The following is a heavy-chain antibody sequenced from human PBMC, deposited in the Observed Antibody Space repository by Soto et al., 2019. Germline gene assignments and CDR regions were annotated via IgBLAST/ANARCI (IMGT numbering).Heavy chain of an antibody. CDR3: AARTQDCSSTSCHFDY. J-gene: IGHJ4*02. CDR2: INHSGRT. V-gene: IGHV4-34*01. Sequence: VQLQQWGAGLLKPSEALSLPCAVYGGSFSGYYWSWIRQPPGQGLEWIGEINHSGRTNYNPSLKSRVTISVDTSKNQFSLKLSSVTAADTAVYYCAARTQDCSSTSCHFDYWGQGTLVTVSS. CDR1: GGSFSGYY. D-gene: IGHD2-2*01.